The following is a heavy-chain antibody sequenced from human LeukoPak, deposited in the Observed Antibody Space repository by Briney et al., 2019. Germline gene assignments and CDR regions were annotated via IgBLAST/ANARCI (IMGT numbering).Heavy chain of an antibody. CDR1: GFTFSSYG. D-gene: IGHD6-13*01. CDR3: AKGVDSSIYGMDV. CDR2: ISYDGSNK. Sequence: GRSLRLSCAASGFTFSSYGMHWVRQAPGKGLEWVAVISYDGSNKYYADSVKGRFTISRDNSKNTLYLQMNSLRAEDTAVYYCAKGVDSSIYGMDVWGQGTTVTVSS. V-gene: IGHV3-30*18. J-gene: IGHJ6*02.